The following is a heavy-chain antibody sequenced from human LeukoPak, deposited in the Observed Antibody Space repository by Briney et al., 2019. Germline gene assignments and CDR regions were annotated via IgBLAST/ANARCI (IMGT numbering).Heavy chain of an antibody. V-gene: IGHV1-8*01. J-gene: IGHJ4*02. CDR3: ARGLSCSGNTCYAAHFDS. Sequence: ASVKVSCKASGYTFTSYDINWVRQATGQGLEWMGWMNPNSGNTGYAQKFQGRVTMTRNTSISTAYMELSSLRSEDTAVYYCARGLSCSGNTCYAAHFDSWGQGTLVTVSS. CDR2: MNPNSGNT. CDR1: GYTFTSYD. D-gene: IGHD2-15*01.